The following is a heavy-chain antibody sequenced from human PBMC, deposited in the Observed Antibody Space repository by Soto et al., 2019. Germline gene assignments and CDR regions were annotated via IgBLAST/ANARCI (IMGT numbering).Heavy chain of an antibody. Sequence: PGESLKISCKGSGYSFTSYWISWVRQMPGEGLEWMGIIYPGDSDTRYSPSFQGQVTISADKSISTAYLQWSSLKASDTAMYYCARYRARPRECNFDYWGQGTLVTVSS. D-gene: IGHD6-6*01. CDR1: GYSFTSYW. CDR3: ARYRARPRECNFDY. CDR2: IYPGDSDT. V-gene: IGHV5-51*01. J-gene: IGHJ4*02.